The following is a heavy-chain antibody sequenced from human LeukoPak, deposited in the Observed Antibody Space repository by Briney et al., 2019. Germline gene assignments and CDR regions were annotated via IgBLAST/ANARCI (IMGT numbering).Heavy chain of an antibody. Sequence: GGSLRLSCTASEFTVSSTYMSWVRQAPGKGLEWVSLIYSGGRTNYAESVKGRFTISRDNSKNTVYLQMNSLRAEDTAVYYCAKDRKVRGVFDYWGQGTLVTVSS. CDR3: AKDRKVRGVFDY. CDR2: IYSGGRT. CDR1: EFTVSSTY. J-gene: IGHJ4*02. V-gene: IGHV3-53*01. D-gene: IGHD3-10*01.